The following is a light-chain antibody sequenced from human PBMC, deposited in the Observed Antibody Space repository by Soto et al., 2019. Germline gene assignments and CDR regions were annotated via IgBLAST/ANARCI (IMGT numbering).Light chain of an antibody. V-gene: IGKV1-9*01. J-gene: IGKJ4*01. CDR2: GAY. CDR1: QGIAGY. Sequence: DIQLTQSPSFLSASVGDRVTITCRASQGIAGYLAWYQQKPGKAPNLLIYGAYILHSGVPSRFSGSGSGAEFTLTISSLQPEDFATYYCQQANSYSLTFGGGNKVEIK. CDR3: QQANSYSLT.